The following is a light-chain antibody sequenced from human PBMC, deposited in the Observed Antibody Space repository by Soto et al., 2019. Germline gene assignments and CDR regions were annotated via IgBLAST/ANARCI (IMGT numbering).Light chain of an antibody. J-gene: IGKJ5*01. V-gene: IGKV3-11*01. CDR2: DAS. CDR3: QQSGYSPIT. CDR1: QSVSSY. Sequence: IVLTQSPATLSLSPGERATLSCRASQSVSSYLAWYQQKPGQAPRLLIYDASNRATGIPARFSGSGSGTDFTLTISSLEPEDFAVYYCQQSGYSPITFGQGTRLEIK.